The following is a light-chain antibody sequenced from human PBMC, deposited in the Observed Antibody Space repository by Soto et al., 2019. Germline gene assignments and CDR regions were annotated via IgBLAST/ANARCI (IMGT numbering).Light chain of an antibody. CDR3: QQRSNWPPFT. Sequence: EIVLTQSPATLSLSPGERATLSCMASQSVSSYLAWYQQKPGQAPRLLIYYASNRSTGIPARFSGSGSGTDFTLTISSLEPEDFAVYYCQQRSNWPPFTFGQGTRLEIK. CDR2: YAS. CDR1: QSVSSY. J-gene: IGKJ5*01. V-gene: IGKV3-11*01.